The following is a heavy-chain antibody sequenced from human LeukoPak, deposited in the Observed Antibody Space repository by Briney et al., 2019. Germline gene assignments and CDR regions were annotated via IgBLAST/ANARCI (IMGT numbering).Heavy chain of an antibody. CDR2: VSSSGDTT. Sequence: PGGSLRLSCAASRFTFSSYWMSWVRQAPGKGLEWVSAVSSSGDTTYYADSVKGRFTISRDNSKNTMFLQMNSLRAVDTAVYFCAKAGDGSYYDSRGYYFDFWGQGTLVTVSS. V-gene: IGHV3-23*01. J-gene: IGHJ4*02. CDR1: RFTFSSYW. D-gene: IGHD3-22*01. CDR3: AKAGDGSYYDSRGYYFDF.